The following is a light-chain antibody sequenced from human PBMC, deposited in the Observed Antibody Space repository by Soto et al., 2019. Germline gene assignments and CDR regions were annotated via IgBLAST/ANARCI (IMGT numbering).Light chain of an antibody. CDR3: QHYNYWPHT. J-gene: IGKJ2*01. CDR1: QSVSSN. CDR2: DAS. Sequence: EIVMTQSPATLSVSPGERATLSCRASQSVSSNLAWYQQKPGQAPRLVIYDASTRATAVPARFSGSGSGTDFTLTISSLQSEDFGVYYCQHYNYWPHTFGQGTKLEIK. V-gene: IGKV3-15*01.